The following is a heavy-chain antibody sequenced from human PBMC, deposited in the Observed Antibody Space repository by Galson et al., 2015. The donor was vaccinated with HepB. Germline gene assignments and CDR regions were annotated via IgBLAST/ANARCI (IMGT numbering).Heavy chain of an antibody. J-gene: IGHJ4*02. D-gene: IGHD6-13*01. CDR1: RFTFSTYG. V-gene: IGHV3-30*03. CDR3: VASIPPSSWDEGFDY. Sequence: SLRLSCAASRFTFSTYGMHWVRQAPGKGLEWVAVISYDGTNKYYADSVKGRCTVSRDNSKNTLYLQMNSLRAEDTAVYYCVASIPPSSWDEGFDYWGQGTLVTVSS. CDR2: ISYDGTNK.